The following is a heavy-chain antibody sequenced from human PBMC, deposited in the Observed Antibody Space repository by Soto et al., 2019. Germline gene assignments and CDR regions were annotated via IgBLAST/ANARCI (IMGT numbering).Heavy chain of an antibody. Sequence: QVRLVESGGDLVKPGASLRLSCVASGFTFIDYYMNWVRQAPGKGLEWVSYISSTGKNIYYSDSVKGRFIVSRDNAKNSLFLQMNSLTVDDMAIYYCGRSHGAGSYWGRGTRVTVSS. CDR3: GRSHGAGSY. D-gene: IGHD4-17*01. CDR2: ISSTGKNI. CDR1: GFTFIDYY. V-gene: IGHV3-11*01. J-gene: IGHJ4*02.